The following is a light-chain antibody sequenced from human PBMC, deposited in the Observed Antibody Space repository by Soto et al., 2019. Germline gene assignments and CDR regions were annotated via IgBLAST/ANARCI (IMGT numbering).Light chain of an antibody. J-gene: IGKJ2*01. V-gene: IGKV1-5*01. Sequence: DIQITQSPSTLSASVGDRVTITCRAGQSISSWLAWYQQKPGKAPKLLIYDASTLESGVPSRFSGSGSGTEFTLTISSLQPDDFATYYCQQYNNYPYTFGQGTKLEIK. CDR3: QQYNNYPYT. CDR2: DAS. CDR1: QSISSW.